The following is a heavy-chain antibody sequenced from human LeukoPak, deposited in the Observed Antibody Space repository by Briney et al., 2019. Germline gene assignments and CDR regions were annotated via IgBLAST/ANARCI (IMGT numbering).Heavy chain of an antibody. V-gene: IGHV4-4*07. CDR3: ARDRRYCSSTSCYDPNWFDP. CDR1: GGSISSYY. Sequence: SETLSLTCTVSGGSISSYYWSWIRQPAGKGLEWIGRIYTSGNTKYNPSLKSRVTLSVDTSKNQFSLKLSSVTAADTAVYYCARDRRYCSSTSCYDPNWFDPWGQGTLVTVSS. D-gene: IGHD2-2*01. J-gene: IGHJ5*02. CDR2: IYTSGNT.